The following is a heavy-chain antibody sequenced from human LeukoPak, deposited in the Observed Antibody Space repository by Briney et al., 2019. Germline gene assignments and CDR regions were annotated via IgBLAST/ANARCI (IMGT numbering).Heavy chain of an antibody. V-gene: IGHV3-74*01. J-gene: IGHJ4*02. CDR1: GFIFSDHW. CDR3: VRERNNFWSGHHSIFDS. Sequence: GGSLRLSCAASGFIFSDHWMRWVRQAPGKGLVWLSRINNDGSSTIYADSVKGRFTFSRDNAENTLFLEMSSLRVEDTAVYYCVRERNNFWSGHHSIFDSWGQGTLVTVSS. CDR2: INNDGSST. D-gene: IGHD3-3*01.